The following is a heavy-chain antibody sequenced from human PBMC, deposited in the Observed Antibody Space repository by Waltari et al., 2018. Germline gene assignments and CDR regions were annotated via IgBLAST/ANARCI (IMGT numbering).Heavy chain of an antibody. V-gene: IGHV1-69-2*01. CDR3: VTALGDRSSASRPFDV. CDR2: VDPEDGET. D-gene: IGHD3-10*01. Sequence: EVQLLQSGTELKKPGSTVKISCQVSGYRFTAYDIHWVQQAPGKGPQWRGLVDPEDGETIYAERFQGRVTITADTSTETAFMELSSLTSDDTAVYYCVTALGDRSSASRPFDVWGLGTLITVSS. J-gene: IGHJ3*01. CDR1: GYRFTAYD.